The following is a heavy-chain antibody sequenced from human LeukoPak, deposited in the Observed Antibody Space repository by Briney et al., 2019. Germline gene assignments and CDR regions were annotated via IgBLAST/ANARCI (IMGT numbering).Heavy chain of an antibody. J-gene: IGHJ3*02. V-gene: IGHV3-23*01. CDR2: ISGSGGST. CDR1: GFTFSDYY. Sequence: GGSLRLSCAASGFTFSDYYMYWIRQAPGKGLEWVSAISGSGGSTYYADSVKGRFTISRDNSKNTLYLQMNSLRAEDTAVYYCAKVPAVAEGMVAFDIWGRGTMVTVSS. D-gene: IGHD6-19*01. CDR3: AKVPAVAEGMVAFDI.